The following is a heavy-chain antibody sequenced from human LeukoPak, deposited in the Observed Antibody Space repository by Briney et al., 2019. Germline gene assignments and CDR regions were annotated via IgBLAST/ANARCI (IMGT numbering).Heavy chain of an antibody. CDR1: GLTFSSYW. CDR2: ISPDGSTT. Sequence: HPGGSLRLSCAASGLTFSSYWMHWVRQAPGKGLVWVSRISPDGSTTGHADSVKGRFTTSRDNAKNTLFLQMNSLRAEDTAVYYCTRDFDFSSAIWGQGTLVTVSS. CDR3: TRDFDFSSAI. J-gene: IGHJ4*02. D-gene: IGHD3-3*01. V-gene: IGHV3-74*01.